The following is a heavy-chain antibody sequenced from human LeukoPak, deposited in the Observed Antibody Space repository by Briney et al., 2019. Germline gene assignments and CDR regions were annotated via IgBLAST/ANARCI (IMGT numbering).Heavy chain of an antibody. Sequence: GASVKVSCKASGGTFSSYAIIWVRQAPGQGLGWMGRIIPILGIANYAQKFQGRVTITADKSTSTAYMELSSLRSEDTAVYYCARSTVVIDYWGQGTLVTVSS. CDR1: GGTFSSYA. CDR3: ARSTVVIDY. D-gene: IGHD4-23*01. J-gene: IGHJ4*02. V-gene: IGHV1-69*04. CDR2: IIPILGIA.